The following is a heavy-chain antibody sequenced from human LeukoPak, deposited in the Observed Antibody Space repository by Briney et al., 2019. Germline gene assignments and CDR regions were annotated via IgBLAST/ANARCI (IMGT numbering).Heavy chain of an antibody. CDR1: GDSVSRHDLT. Sequence: SQTVSLTCAISGDSVSRHDLTWDWVRQSPSRGLERLGRTFYRSKWYNDYAVSVKSRITVSPDTSKNQFSLHLNSVTPEDTAVYYCVRSYDWVFDYWGQGTRVTVSS. CDR2: TFYRSKWYN. D-gene: IGHD1-1*01. V-gene: IGHV6-1*01. CDR3: VRSYDWVFDY. J-gene: IGHJ4*02.